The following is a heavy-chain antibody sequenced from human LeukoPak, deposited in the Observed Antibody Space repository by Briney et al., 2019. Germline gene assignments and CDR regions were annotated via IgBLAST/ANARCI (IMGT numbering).Heavy chain of an antibody. CDR2: ISGSGGIT. J-gene: IGHJ4*02. V-gene: IGHV3-23*01. Sequence: GGSLRLSCAASGFTFSSYAMSWVRQAPGKGLEWVSVISGSGGITYYADSVKGRFTISRDNSKNALYLQMNSLRAEDTAVYYCAKDIGLYYYDTWGQGTLVTVSS. CDR3: AKDIGLYYYDT. CDR1: GFTFSSYA. D-gene: IGHD3-22*01.